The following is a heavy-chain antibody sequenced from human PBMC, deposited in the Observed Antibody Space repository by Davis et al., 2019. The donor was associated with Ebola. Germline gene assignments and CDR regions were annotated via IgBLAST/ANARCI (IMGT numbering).Heavy chain of an antibody. J-gene: IGHJ4*02. Sequence: SETLSLTCAVYGGSFSGYYWSWIRQPPGKGLEWIGNIYYSGTTNYNPSLKSRVTISRDTSKNQFSLSLTSVTTTDTAMYYCARTPRYSSYGAFFDYWGQGTLVTVSS. D-gene: IGHD5-18*01. CDR3: ARTPRYSSYGAFFDY. V-gene: IGHV4-59*01. CDR1: GGSFSGYY. CDR2: IYYSGTT.